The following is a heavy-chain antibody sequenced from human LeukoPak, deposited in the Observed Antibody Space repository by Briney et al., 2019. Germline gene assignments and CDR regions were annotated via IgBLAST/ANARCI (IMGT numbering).Heavy chain of an antibody. CDR2: INHSGST. V-gene: IGHV4-34*01. J-gene: IGHJ3*02. Sequence: SETLSLTCAVYGGPFNTYYWNWIRQPPGKGLEWIGEINHSGSTNYNPSLKSRVTISIDTSKNQFSLRLTSVTAADTAVYYCARGGYDILTGYRKFDAFDIWGQGTMVTVSS. CDR3: ARGGYDILTGYRKFDAFDI. CDR1: GGPFNTYY. D-gene: IGHD3-9*01.